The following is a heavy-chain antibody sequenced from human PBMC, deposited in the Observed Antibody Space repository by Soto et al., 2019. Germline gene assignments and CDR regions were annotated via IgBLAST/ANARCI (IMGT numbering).Heavy chain of an antibody. CDR3: ARRAWDSYYAIDV. CDR1: GFKYTDFA. Sequence: VQLVESGGGEVQPGRSLRLSCAASGFKYTDFALHWVRQAPGKGLEWVAIISYDGSDKYYADSVKGRFVISRDNPKNTLYLEMNSLRPADTAVYFCARRAWDSYYAIDVWGQGTKVTVFS. D-gene: IGHD3-22*01. CDR2: ISYDGSDK. V-gene: IGHV3-30*09. J-gene: IGHJ6*02.